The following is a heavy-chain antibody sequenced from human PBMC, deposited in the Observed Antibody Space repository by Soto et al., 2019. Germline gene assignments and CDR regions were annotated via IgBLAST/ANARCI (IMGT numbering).Heavy chain of an antibody. CDR3: ARGVGGIKLSRWYFDL. Sequence: GGSLRLSCAASGFTFSSYGMHWVRQAPGKGLEWVAVIWYDGSNKYYADSVKGRFTISRDNSKNTLYLQMNSLRAEDTAVYYCARGVGGIKLSRWYFDLWGRGTLVTVSS. V-gene: IGHV3-33*01. J-gene: IGHJ2*01. CDR2: IWYDGSNK. CDR1: GFTFSSYG. D-gene: IGHD1-26*01.